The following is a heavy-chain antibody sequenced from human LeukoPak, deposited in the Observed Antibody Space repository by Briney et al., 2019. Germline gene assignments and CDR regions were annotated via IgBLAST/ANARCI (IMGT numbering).Heavy chain of an antibody. V-gene: IGHV3-74*01. J-gene: IGHJ3*02. CDR2: INSDGSST. CDR1: GFTFSSYW. D-gene: IGHD2-21*02. Sequence: GGSLRLSCAASGFTFSSYWMHWVRQAPGKGLVWVSRINSDGSSTSYADSVKGRFTISRDNAKNTLYLQMNSLRAEDTAVYYCAKDIYCGGDCQRGAFDIWGQGTMVTVSS. CDR3: AKDIYCGGDCQRGAFDI.